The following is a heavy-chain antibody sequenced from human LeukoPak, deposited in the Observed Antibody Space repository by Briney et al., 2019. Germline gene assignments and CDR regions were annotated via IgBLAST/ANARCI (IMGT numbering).Heavy chain of an antibody. J-gene: IGHJ3*02. D-gene: IGHD6-13*01. Sequence: SVKVSCKASGGTFSSYAISWVRQAPGQGLEWMGGIIPIFGTANYAQKFQGRVTITTDEPTSTAYMELGSLRSEDTAVYYCAREDVIAAAGTGAFDIWGQGTMVAVSS. V-gene: IGHV1-69*05. CDR1: GGTFSSYA. CDR3: AREDVIAAAGTGAFDI. CDR2: IIPIFGTA.